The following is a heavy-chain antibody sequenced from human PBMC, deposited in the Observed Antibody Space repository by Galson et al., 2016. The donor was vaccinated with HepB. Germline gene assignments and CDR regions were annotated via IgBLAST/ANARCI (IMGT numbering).Heavy chain of an antibody. V-gene: IGHV3-48*01. CDR1: GFTFSSYS. D-gene: IGHD3-3*01. CDR3: AREYYYFWSGYCLYRSDPADF. CDR2: ISSSSSTI. Sequence: SLRLSCAASGFTFSSYSMNWVRQAPGKGLEWTSYISSSSSTIYYADSVKGRFTISRDNAKNSLYLQMNSLRAEDTAVYYCAREYYYFWSGYCLYRSDPADFWGKGTPVTVSS. J-gene: IGHJ6*04.